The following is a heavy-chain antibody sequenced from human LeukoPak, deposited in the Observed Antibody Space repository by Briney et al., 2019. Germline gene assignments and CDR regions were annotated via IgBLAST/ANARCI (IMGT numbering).Heavy chain of an antibody. CDR1: GYTFTAYH. CDR2: LYPSGDTR. J-gene: IGHJ4*02. Sequence: ASVKVSCKASGYTFTAYHLHWVRQAPGQGLEWIGILYPSGDTRIHAHNFQGRVTMTRDTSTSTLYIDLSSLGSDDTAVYYCARETPDAYCFDHWGQGTLVTVSS. CDR3: ARETPDAYCFDH. V-gene: IGHV1-46*01. D-gene: IGHD1-14*01.